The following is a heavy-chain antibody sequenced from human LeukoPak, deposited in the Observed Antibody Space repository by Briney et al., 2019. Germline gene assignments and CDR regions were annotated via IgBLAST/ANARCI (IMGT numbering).Heavy chain of an antibody. D-gene: IGHD6-6*01. Sequence: ASVKVSCKASGYTFTSYGISWVRQAPGQGLEWMGWISAYNGNTNYAQKLQGRVTMTTDTSTSTAYMELRSLRSDDTAVYYCARDGQLAVNYYYYMDVWGKGTTVTVSS. J-gene: IGHJ6*03. CDR2: ISAYNGNT. CDR3: ARDGQLAVNYYYYMDV. CDR1: GYTFTSYG. V-gene: IGHV1-18*01.